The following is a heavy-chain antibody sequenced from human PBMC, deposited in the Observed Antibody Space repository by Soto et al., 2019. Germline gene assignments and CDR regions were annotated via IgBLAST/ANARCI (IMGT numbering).Heavy chain of an antibody. D-gene: IGHD6-19*01. Sequence: EVQLVESGGGLVKPGGSLRLSCAASGFTFSSYSMNWVRQAPGKGLEWVSSISSSSSYIYYADSVKGRFTISRDNAKNSLYLQMNSLRAEDTAVYYCARDRSVAVELGGMDVWGQGTTVTVSS. V-gene: IGHV3-21*01. CDR2: ISSSSSYI. CDR3: ARDRSVAVELGGMDV. J-gene: IGHJ6*02. CDR1: GFTFSSYS.